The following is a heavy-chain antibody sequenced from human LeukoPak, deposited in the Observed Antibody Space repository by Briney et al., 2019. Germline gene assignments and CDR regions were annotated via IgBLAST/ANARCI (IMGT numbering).Heavy chain of an antibody. D-gene: IGHD3-10*01. J-gene: IGHJ4*02. V-gene: IGHV1-2*02. CDR1: GYTFTGYY. CDR3: DIEAHGSGSYILFDY. Sequence: ASVKVSCKASGYTFTGYYMHWVRQAPGQGLEWMGWINPNSGGTNYAQKFQGRVTMTRDTSISTAYMELSRLRSDDTAVYYCDIEAHGSGSYILFDYWGQGTLVTVSS. CDR2: INPNSGGT.